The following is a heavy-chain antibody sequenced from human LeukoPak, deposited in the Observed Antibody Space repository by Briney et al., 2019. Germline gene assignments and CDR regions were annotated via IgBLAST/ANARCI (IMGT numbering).Heavy chain of an antibody. CDR2: IYQSGRA. CDR1: GGSISSGGSS. Sequence: SETLSLTCAVSGGSISSGGSSWNWIRQPPGKGLEWIGFIYQSGRATYNPSLKSRVNISVDRSKNQFSVKMNSVTAADTAVYFCARGTPDFDSWGQGTLVTVSS. J-gene: IGHJ4*02. V-gene: IGHV4-30-2*01. CDR3: ARGTPDFDS.